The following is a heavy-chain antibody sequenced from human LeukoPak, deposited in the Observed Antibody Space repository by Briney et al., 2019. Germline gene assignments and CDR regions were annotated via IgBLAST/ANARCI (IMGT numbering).Heavy chain of an antibody. V-gene: IGHV3-64*01. CDR1: GFTFSSYA. Sequence: PGGSLRLSCAASGFTFSSYAMHWVRQAPGRGLEYVSAISSNGGNTYYANSVKGRFTISRDNSKDTLYLQMGSLRAEDMAVYYCARNAMARGSHFDYWGQGTLVAVSS. D-gene: IGHD3-10*01. CDR3: ARNAMARGSHFDY. J-gene: IGHJ4*02. CDR2: ISSNGGNT.